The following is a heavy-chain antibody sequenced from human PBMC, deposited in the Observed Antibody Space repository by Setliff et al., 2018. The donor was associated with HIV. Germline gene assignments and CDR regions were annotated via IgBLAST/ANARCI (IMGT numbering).Heavy chain of an antibody. Sequence: RASVKVSCKTSGGTFSSYGVSWVRQAPGQGLQWMGGIIPIFGTADYAQRFQGRVTITTDEPATTVYMELSGLRSDDTAVYYCARGRRSDYYDSSGYLYYYFDLWGRGTLVTVSS. CDR2: IIPIFGTA. CDR3: ARGRRSDYYDSSGYLYYYFDL. J-gene: IGHJ2*01. D-gene: IGHD3-22*01. V-gene: IGHV1-69*05. CDR1: GGTFSSYG.